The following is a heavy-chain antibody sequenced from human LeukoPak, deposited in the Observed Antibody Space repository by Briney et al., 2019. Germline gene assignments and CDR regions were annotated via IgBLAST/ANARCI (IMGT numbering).Heavy chain of an antibody. CDR2: INWHGGST. Sequence: PGGSLRLSCAASGFTFDDYGMSWVRQVPGKGLEWVSGINWHGGSTGNEDSVKGRFTISRDNAKNSLYLQMNSLRGEDTALYYCARGGLIQRHAFDIWGQGTMVTVSS. CDR1: GFTFDDYG. D-gene: IGHD1-1*01. CDR3: ARGGLIQRHAFDI. J-gene: IGHJ3*02. V-gene: IGHV3-20*04.